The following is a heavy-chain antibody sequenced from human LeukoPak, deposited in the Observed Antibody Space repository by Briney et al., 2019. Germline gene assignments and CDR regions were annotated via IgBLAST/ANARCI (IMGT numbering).Heavy chain of an antibody. D-gene: IGHD3-22*01. CDR1: GFTFSSYA. CDR2: ISGSGGST. J-gene: IGHJ4*02. V-gene: IGHV3-23*01. CDR3: AKEPRDITMIVVVNYFDY. Sequence: PGGSLRLSCAASGFTFSSYAMSWVRQAPGKGLEWVSAISGSGGSTYYADSVKGWFTNSRDNSKNTLYLQMNSLRAEDTAVYYCAKEPRDITMIVVVNYFDYWGQGTLVTVSS.